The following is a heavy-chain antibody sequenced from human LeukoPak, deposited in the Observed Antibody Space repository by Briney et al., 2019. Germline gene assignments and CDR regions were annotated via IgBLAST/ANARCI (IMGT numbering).Heavy chain of an antibody. Sequence: ASVKVSCKASGYTFTSYGISWVRQAPGQGLEWMGWISAYNGNTNYAQKLQGRVTMTTDTSTSTAYMELRSLRSEDTAVYYCARGLIAAAGRHYYYYGMDVWGQGTTVTVSS. CDR2: ISAYNGNT. V-gene: IGHV1-18*01. CDR1: GYTFTSYG. D-gene: IGHD6-13*01. J-gene: IGHJ6*02. CDR3: ARGLIAAAGRHYYYYGMDV.